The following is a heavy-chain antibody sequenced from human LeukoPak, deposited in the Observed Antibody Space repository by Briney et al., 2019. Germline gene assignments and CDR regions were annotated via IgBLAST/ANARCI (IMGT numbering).Heavy chain of an antibody. CDR3: AREEGDERWLQPPFDY. Sequence: ASVKVSCKASGYTFTGYYMHWVRQAPGQGLEWMGWINPNSGGTNYAQKFQGRVTMTRDTSISTAYMELSRLRSDDTAVYYCAREEGDERWLQPPFDYWGQGTLVTVSS. D-gene: IGHD5-24*01. CDR1: GYTFTGYY. V-gene: IGHV1-2*02. CDR2: INPNSGGT. J-gene: IGHJ4*02.